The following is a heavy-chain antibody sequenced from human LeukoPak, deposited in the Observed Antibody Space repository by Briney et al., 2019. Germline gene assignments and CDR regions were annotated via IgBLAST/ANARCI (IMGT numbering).Heavy chain of an antibody. J-gene: IGHJ4*02. CDR1: GFTFSSYG. CDR3: AKLSSSSGLATDY. D-gene: IGHD6-6*01. V-gene: IGHV3-30*18. CDR2: ISYDGSNK. Sequence: PGGSLRLSCAASGFTFSSYGMHWVRQAPGKGLEWVAVISYDGSNKYYADSVKGRFTISRDNSKNTLYLQMNSLRAEDTAVYYCAKLSSSSGLATDYWGQGTLVTVSS.